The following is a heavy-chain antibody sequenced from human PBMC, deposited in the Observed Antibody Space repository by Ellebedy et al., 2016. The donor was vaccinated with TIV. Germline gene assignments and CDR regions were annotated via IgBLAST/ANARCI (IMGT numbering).Heavy chain of an antibody. CDR2: ISGSGDTT. D-gene: IGHD3-10*01. Sequence: GESLKISCVASGFTFSSCAMSWVRQAPGKGLEWVSVISGSGDTTYYADSVKGRFTISRDNSKNTLYLQMNSLRAEDTAVYFCAEDLRFGELFGPNWFDPWGQGTLVTVSS. CDR1: GFTFSSCA. CDR3: AEDLRFGELFGPNWFDP. J-gene: IGHJ5*02. V-gene: IGHV3-23*01.